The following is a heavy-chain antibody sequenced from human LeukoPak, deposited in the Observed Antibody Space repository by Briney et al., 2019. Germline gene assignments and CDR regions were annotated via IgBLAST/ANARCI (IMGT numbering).Heavy chain of an antibody. CDR2: ISSSSSTI. V-gene: IGHV3-48*01. J-gene: IGHJ4*02. CDR1: GFTFSSYS. Sequence: PGGSLRLSCAASGFTFSSYSMNWVRQAPGKGLEWVSYISSSSSTIYYADSVKGRFTISRDNAKNSLYLQMNSLRAEDTAVYYCARRLRYDLYYYDSSGYRMAYYFDYWGQGTLVTVSS. D-gene: IGHD3-22*01. CDR3: ARRLRYDLYYYDSSGYRMAYYFDY.